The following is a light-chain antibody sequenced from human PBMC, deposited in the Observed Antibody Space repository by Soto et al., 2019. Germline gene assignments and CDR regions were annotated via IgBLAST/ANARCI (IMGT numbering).Light chain of an antibody. V-gene: IGKV3-20*01. CDR3: QQYGSTPLT. CDR1: QNIYSN. CDR2: RAS. J-gene: IGKJ1*01. Sequence: IALTQSPATVSVSPGDRVTLSCWASQNIYSNLGWYQQRPGQAPRLIIYRASARPTGIPARFSGSGSGTDFTLTINRLEPEDFAVYSCQQYGSTPLTFGQGTKVDIK.